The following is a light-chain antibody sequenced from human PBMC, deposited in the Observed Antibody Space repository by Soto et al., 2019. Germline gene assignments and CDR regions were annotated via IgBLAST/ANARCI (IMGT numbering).Light chain of an antibody. CDR2: SAS. V-gene: IGKV3D-15*03. J-gene: IGKJ4*01. CDR3: QQFSSHPLT. CDR1: QSLRSN. Sequence: VMTPSPVTLSVSPGETVILSCRASQSLRSNLAWYQQKPGQTPRLLIYSASIRAAATPARFSGSGAGTNFSLTISILESEDFAVYYCQQFSSHPLTFGGGTKVDIK.